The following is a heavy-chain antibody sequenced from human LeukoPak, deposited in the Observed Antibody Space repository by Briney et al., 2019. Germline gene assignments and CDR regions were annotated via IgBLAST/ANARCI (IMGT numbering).Heavy chain of an antibody. J-gene: IGHJ4*02. Sequence: ASVKVSCKVSGYTFIGYYIHWVRQAPGQGLEWMGMINPHGGSTSHSQKFQGRVTMTRDTSTSTVYMEVSSLTSEDTAVYYCARDWYCSSTTCNAYWGQGTLVTVSS. CDR1: GYTFIGYY. V-gene: IGHV1-46*01. CDR3: ARDWYCSSTTCNAY. D-gene: IGHD2-2*01. CDR2: INPHGGST.